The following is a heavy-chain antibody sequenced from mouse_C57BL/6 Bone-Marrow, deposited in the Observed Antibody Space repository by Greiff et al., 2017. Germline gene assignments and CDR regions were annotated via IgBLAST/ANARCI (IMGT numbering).Heavy chain of an antibody. V-gene: IGHV1-69*01. Sequence: QVQLQQPGAELVMPGASVKLSCKASGYTFTSYWMHWVKQRPGQGLEWIGEIDPSDSYTNYNQKFKGKSTLTVDKSSSTAYMQLSSLTSEDSAVYYCARGYYGSSSFAYWGQGLWSLSLQ. D-gene: IGHD1-1*01. CDR1: GYTFTSYW. J-gene: IGHJ3*01. CDR3: ARGYYGSSSFAY. CDR2: IDPSDSYT.